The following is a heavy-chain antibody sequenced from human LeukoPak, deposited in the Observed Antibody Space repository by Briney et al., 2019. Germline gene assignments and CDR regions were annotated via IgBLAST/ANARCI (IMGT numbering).Heavy chain of an antibody. CDR2: ISSSSSYI. CDR3: ARDPAIYSSSWYNWFDP. V-gene: IGHV3-21*01. Sequence: GGSLRLSCAASGFTFSSYSMNWVRQAPGKGLEWVSSISSSSSYIYYADSVKGRFTISRDNAKNSLYLQMNSLRAEDTAVYYCARDPAIYSSSWYNWFDPWGQGTLVTVSS. D-gene: IGHD6-13*01. CDR1: GFTFSSYS. J-gene: IGHJ5*02.